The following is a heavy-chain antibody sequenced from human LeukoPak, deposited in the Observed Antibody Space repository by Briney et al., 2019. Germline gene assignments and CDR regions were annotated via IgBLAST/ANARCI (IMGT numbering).Heavy chain of an antibody. V-gene: IGHV3-21*01. Sequence: GGSLRLSCAASGFTFSSYSMKWVRQAPGKGLEWVSSISSSSSYIYYADSVKGRFTISRDNAKNSLYLQMNSLRAEDTAVYYCARDLLREYYHDSSGHWGQGTLVTVSS. D-gene: IGHD3-22*01. CDR1: GFTFSSYS. CDR3: ARDLLREYYHDSSGH. CDR2: ISSSSSYI. J-gene: IGHJ4*02.